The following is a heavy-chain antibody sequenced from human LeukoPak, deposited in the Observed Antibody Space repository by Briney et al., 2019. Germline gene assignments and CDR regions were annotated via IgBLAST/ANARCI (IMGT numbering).Heavy chain of an antibody. V-gene: IGHV4-59*01. Sequence: SETLSLTCTVSGGSISSYYWSWIRQPPGKGLEWIGYIYYSGSTNYNPSLKSRVTISVDTSKNQFSLKLSSVTAADTAVYYCARAHVHTALDYWGQGTLVTVSS. CDR2: IYYSGST. CDR3: ARAHVHTALDY. J-gene: IGHJ4*02. CDR1: GGSISSYY. D-gene: IGHD5-18*01.